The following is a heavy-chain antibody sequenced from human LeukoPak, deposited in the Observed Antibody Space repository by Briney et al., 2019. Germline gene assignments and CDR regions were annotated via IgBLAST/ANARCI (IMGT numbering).Heavy chain of an antibody. CDR3: AKIETAAAATLRGFDY. CDR1: GFTFSSYA. D-gene: IGHD6-13*01. V-gene: IGHV3-23*01. CDR2: IGGSGGRT. Sequence: PGGSLRLSCAASGFTFSSYAMSWVRQAPGKGLEWVSSIGGSGGRTYYADSVKGRFTISRDNSKNTLCLQMNSLRAEDTAVYYCAKIETAAAATLRGFDYWGQGTLVTVSS. J-gene: IGHJ4*02.